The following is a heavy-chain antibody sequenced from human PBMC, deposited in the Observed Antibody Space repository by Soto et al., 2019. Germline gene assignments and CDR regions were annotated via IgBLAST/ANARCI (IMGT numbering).Heavy chain of an antibody. CDR3: AKAVGVYYYYGMDV. Sequence: EVQLLESGGGLVQPGGSLRLSCAASGFTFSNYAMSWVRQAPGKGLEWVSGISGSGGSTDYADSVKGRFTISRDNAKTTLYVQMNGLRVEDTAVYYCAKAVGVYYYYGMDVWGQGTTVTISS. D-gene: IGHD3-3*01. CDR1: GFTFSNYA. CDR2: ISGSGGST. J-gene: IGHJ6*02. V-gene: IGHV3-23*01.